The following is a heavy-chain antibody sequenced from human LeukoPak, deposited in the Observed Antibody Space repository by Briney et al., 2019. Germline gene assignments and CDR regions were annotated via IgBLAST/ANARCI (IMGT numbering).Heavy chain of an antibody. CDR3: ARDRYGSGSYYNGDLDY. Sequence: GASVKVSCKASGYTFTGYYMHWVRQAPGQGLAWMGWINPNSGGTNYAQKFQGRVTMTRDTSISTAYMELSRLRSDDTAVYYCARDRYGSGSYYNGDLDYWGQGTLVTVSS. CDR2: INPNSGGT. V-gene: IGHV1-2*02. D-gene: IGHD3-10*01. CDR1: GYTFTGYY. J-gene: IGHJ4*02.